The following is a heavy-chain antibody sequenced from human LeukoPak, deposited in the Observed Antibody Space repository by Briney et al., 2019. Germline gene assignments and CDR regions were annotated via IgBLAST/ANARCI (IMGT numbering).Heavy chain of an antibody. D-gene: IGHD3-22*01. J-gene: IGHJ4*02. Sequence: GGSLRLSCAASGFTFSSYSLNWVRQAPGKGLEWVSSISSSSSYIYYADSVKGRFTISRDNAKNSLYLQMNSLRAEDTAVYYRARGLAYYYDSSAYFLDYWGQGTLVTVSS. CDR2: ISSSSSYI. CDR3: ARGLAYYYDSSAYFLDY. CDR1: GFTFSSYS. V-gene: IGHV3-21*01.